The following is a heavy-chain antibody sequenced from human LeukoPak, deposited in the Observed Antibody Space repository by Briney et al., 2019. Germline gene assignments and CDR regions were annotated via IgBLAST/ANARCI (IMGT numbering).Heavy chain of an antibody. CDR1: GFTFSSYS. Sequence: GGSLRLSCAASGFTFSSYSMNWVRQAPGKGLEWVSSISSSSSYKYYADSVKGRFTISRDNAKNSLYLQMNSLRAEDTAVYYCARGPDGWGQGTLVTVSS. CDR2: ISSSSSYK. J-gene: IGHJ4*02. CDR3: ARGPDG. V-gene: IGHV3-21*01.